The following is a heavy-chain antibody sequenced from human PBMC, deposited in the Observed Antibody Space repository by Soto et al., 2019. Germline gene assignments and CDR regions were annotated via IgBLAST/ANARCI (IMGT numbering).Heavy chain of an antibody. CDR3: AKYCSGSSYDSADY. J-gene: IGHJ4*02. V-gene: IGHV3-23*01. CDR1: GFTFNNYA. D-gene: IGHD3-10*02. CDR2: FRGSGGTT. Sequence: EVQLLESGGGLVQPGGSLRLSCAASGFTFNNYAMSWVRQAPGKGLEWVSSFRGSGGTTYYADSVKGRFTISRDNSKSTLYLQMNSLRAEDTAIYYCAKYCSGSSYDSADYWGQGTLVTVSS.